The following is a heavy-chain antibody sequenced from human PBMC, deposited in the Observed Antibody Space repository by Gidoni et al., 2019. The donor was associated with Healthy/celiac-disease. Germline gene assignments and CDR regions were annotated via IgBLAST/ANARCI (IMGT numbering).Heavy chain of an antibody. Sequence: QVQLVESGGGVVQPGRSLRLSCAASGFTFSSYGMHWVRQAPGKGLEWVAVISYDGSNKYYADSVKGRFTISRDNSKNTLYLQMNSLRAEDTAVYYCAKMENNYAYYYYGMDVWGQGTTVTVSS. CDR3: AKMENNYAYYYYGMDV. D-gene: IGHD4-4*01. CDR1: GFTFSSYG. V-gene: IGHV3-30*18. CDR2: ISYDGSNK. J-gene: IGHJ6*02.